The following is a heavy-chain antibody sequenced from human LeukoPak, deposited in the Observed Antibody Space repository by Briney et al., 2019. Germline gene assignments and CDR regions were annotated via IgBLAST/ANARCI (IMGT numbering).Heavy chain of an antibody. CDR2: ISYDGSNE. V-gene: IGHV3-30*18. D-gene: IGHD5-18*01. Sequence: GGSLRLSCAASGFTFSGYGMHWVRQAPGKGLEWVAVISYDGSNEYYADSVKGRFTISRDNSKNTLYLQMNSLRAEDTAVYYCAKDTEYSYGYGMDVWGQGTTVTVSS. J-gene: IGHJ6*02. CDR3: AKDTEYSYGYGMDV. CDR1: GFTFSGYG.